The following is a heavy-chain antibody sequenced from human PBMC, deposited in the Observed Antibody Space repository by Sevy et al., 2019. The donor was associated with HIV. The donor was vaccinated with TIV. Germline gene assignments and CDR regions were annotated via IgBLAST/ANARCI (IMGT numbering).Heavy chain of an antibody. CDR3: AIKNGGISGPQDPLDY. V-gene: IGHV3-48*03. CDR1: GFTFSSYE. Sequence: GGSLRLSCAASGFTFSSYEMNWVRQAPGKGLEWVSYISSSGSTIYYADSVKGRFTISRDNAKNSLYLQMNSLRAEDTAVYYCAIKNGGISGPQDPLDYWGQGTLVTVSS. J-gene: IGHJ4*02. D-gene: IGHD3-10*01. CDR2: ISSSGSTI.